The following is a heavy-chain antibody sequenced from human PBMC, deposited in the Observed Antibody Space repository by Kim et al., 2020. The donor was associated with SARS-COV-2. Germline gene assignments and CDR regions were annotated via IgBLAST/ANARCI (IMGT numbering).Heavy chain of an antibody. CDR3: ASLLVDGDYGFDY. Sequence: DSVKVSCKASGYTFTDYYIHWVRQAPGQGLEWMGRINPNSGGTNYAQKFQGRITMTRDTSISTAYMELSRLRSDDTAVYYCASLLVDGDYGFDYWGQGTLVTVSS. D-gene: IGHD4-17*01. J-gene: IGHJ4*02. CDR2: INPNSGGT. CDR1: GYTFTDYY. V-gene: IGHV1-2*06.